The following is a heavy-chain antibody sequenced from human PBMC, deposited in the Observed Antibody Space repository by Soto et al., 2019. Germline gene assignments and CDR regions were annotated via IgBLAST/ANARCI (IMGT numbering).Heavy chain of an antibody. CDR2: FDPEDGET. D-gene: IGHD1-26*01. V-gene: IGHV1-24*01. J-gene: IGHJ6*02. Sequence: ASVKVSCKISGYSLTELSVHWVRQAPGKGLEWMGDFDPEDGETIFTQRFQGRLTLTGDTSTDTVYMDLSRLRPEDTAVYYCTTSLELPLGTDIWGQGTTVTVYS. CDR1: GYSLTELS. CDR3: TTSLELPLGTDI.